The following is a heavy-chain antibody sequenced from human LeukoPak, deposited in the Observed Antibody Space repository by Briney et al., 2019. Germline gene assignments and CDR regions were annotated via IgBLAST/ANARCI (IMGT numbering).Heavy chain of an antibody. Sequence: GGSLRLSCAASGFTFDDYAMHWVRQAPGKGLEWVSLITWDGISTSYADSVKGRFTISRDNSKNSLYLQMNSLRAEDTALYYCAKLYGRCTTGSCYRKGVYFDYWGQGTLVTVSS. J-gene: IGHJ4*02. CDR1: GFTFDDYA. CDR2: ITWDGIST. CDR3: AKLYGRCTTGSCYRKGVYFDY. D-gene: IGHD2-15*01. V-gene: IGHV3-43D*03.